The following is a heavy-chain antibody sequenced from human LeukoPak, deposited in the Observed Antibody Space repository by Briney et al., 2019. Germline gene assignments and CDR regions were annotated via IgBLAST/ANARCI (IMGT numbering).Heavy chain of an antibody. CDR1: GFAVSNNY. CDR2: IYSGGST. V-gene: IGHV3-66*02. D-gene: IGHD4-23*01. CDR3: ARDRVTRGAFDI. J-gene: IGHJ3*02. Sequence: GGSLRLSCAASGFAVSNNYMSWVRQAPGKGLEWVPIIYSGGSTYYADSVRGRFTISRDNSKNTLYLQMNSLRAEDTAVYYCARDRVTRGAFDIWGQGTMVTVPS.